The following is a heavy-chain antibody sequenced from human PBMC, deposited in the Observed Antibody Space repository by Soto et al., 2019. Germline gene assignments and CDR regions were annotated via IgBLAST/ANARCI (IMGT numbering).Heavy chain of an antibody. Sequence: RXSVKVSCKASGGTFSSYAVSWVRQAPVQGLEWMGGIIPIFGTANYAQSFQGRVTITADKSMTTAYMELSSLTADDTAVYFCARKILTGDHSGPFDLWGQGTMVTVSS. J-gene: IGHJ3*01. CDR1: GGTFSSYA. D-gene: IGHD7-27*01. CDR2: IIPIFGTA. CDR3: ARKILTGDHSGPFDL. V-gene: IGHV1-69*06.